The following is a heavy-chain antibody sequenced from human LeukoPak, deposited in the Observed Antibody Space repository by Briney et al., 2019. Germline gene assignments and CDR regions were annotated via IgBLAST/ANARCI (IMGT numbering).Heavy chain of an antibody. Sequence: PSETLSLTCTVSGGSISSSSYYWGWIRQPPGKGLEWIGSIYYSGSTYYNPSLKSRVTISVDTSKNQFSLKLSSVTAADTAVYYCARVIVGATTNWFDPWGQGTLVTVSS. CDR2: IYYSGST. CDR1: GGSISSSSYY. CDR3: ARVIVGATTNWFDP. J-gene: IGHJ5*02. D-gene: IGHD1-26*01. V-gene: IGHV4-39*07.